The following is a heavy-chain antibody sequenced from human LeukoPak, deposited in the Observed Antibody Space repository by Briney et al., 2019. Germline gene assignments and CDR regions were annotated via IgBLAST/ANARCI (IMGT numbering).Heavy chain of an antibody. V-gene: IGHV3-53*01. CDR2: IYSGGST. Sequence: GGSLRLSCAASGFTFSSYAMSWVRQAPGKGLEWVSVIYSGGSTYYADSVKSRFTISRDNSKNTLYLQMNSLGAEDTAVYYCASASGHSRSYYYFDYWGQGTLVTVSS. CDR1: GFTFSSYA. D-gene: IGHD1-26*01. CDR3: ASASGHSRSYYYFDY. J-gene: IGHJ4*02.